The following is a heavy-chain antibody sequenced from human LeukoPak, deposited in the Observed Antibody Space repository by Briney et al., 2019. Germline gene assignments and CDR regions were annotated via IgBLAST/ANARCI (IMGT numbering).Heavy chain of an antibody. CDR3: ARDGTVSSFDY. D-gene: IGHD1-14*01. CDR1: GGSISSYY. Sequence: SETLSLTCTVSGGSISSYYWSWIRQPPGKGLEWIGYIYYSGSTNYNPSLKSRVTISVDTSKNQFSLKLSSVTAADTAVYYCARDGTVSSFDYWGQGTLVTVSS. V-gene: IGHV4-59*01. J-gene: IGHJ4*02. CDR2: IYYSGST.